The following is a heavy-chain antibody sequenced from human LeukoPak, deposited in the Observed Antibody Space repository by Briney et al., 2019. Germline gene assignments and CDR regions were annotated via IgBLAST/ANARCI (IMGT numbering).Heavy chain of an antibody. CDR2: ISYDGRNK. CDR3: ARVGMGGSSWYQGCFY. J-gene: IGHJ4*02. D-gene: IGHD6-13*01. CDR1: GFTFSSYG. Sequence: GGSLRLSCAASGFTFSSYGMHWVRQAPGKGLEWVAVISYDGRNKYYADSVKGRFTISRDNSKNTLYLQMNSLRAEDTAVYYCARVGMGGSSWYQGCFYWGQGTLVTVSS. V-gene: IGHV3-30*04.